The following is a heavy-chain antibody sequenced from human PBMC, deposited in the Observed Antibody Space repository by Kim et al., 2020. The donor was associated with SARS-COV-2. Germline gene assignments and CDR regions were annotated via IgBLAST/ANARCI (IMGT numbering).Heavy chain of an antibody. CDR2: ITGSGANT. J-gene: IGHJ4*02. CDR1: GFTFSNHA. D-gene: IGHD3-3*01. V-gene: IGHV3-23*01. CDR3: AKPPNYDFWSGYYFEGFDD. Sequence: GGSLRLSCGASGFTFSNHAMSWVRQTAGKGLEWVSTITGSGANTYLADSVRGRFTISRDNSKNTLYLQMNSLTAADTAIYYCAKPPNYDFWSGYYFEGFDDWGRGTLVTVSS.